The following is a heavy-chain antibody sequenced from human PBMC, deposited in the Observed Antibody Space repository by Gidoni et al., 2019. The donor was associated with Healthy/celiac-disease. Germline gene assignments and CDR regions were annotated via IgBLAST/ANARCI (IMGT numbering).Heavy chain of an antibody. J-gene: IGHJ5*02. D-gene: IGHD2-2*01. Sequence: QVQLVQSGAEVKQPGSSVKVSCKASGGTFSSYAISWVRQAPGQGLEWMGGLIPIFGTANYAQKFQGRVTITADESTSTAYMELSSLRSEDTAVYYCASTPRRYCSSTSCYLNWFDPWGQGTLVTVSS. CDR2: LIPIFGTA. CDR3: ASTPRRYCSSTSCYLNWFDP. CDR1: GGTFSSYA. V-gene: IGHV1-69*01.